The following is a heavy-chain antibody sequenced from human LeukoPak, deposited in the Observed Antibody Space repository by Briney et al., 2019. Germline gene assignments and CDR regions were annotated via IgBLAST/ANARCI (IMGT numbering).Heavy chain of an antibody. CDR2: ISSSGSII. D-gene: IGHD5-12*01. V-gene: IGHV3-48*03. Sequence: GALRLSCAASGFTFSSYEMNWVRQAPGKGLEWVSYISSSGSIIYYADSVKGRFTISRDNAKNSLYLQMNSLRAEDTAVYYCATNSGYDFDAFDIWGQGTMVTVSS. CDR3: ATNSGYDFDAFDI. CDR1: GFTFSSYE. J-gene: IGHJ3*02.